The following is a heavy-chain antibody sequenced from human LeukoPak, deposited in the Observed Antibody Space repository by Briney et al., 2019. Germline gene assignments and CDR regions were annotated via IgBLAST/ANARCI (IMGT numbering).Heavy chain of an antibody. J-gene: IGHJ3*02. CDR3: ARVLISRGATRLAAFDI. V-gene: IGHV4-59*08. D-gene: IGHD1-26*01. Sequence: SETLSLTCTVSGGSISSYYWSWIRQPPGKGLEWIGYIYYSGSTNYNPSLKSRVTISVDTSKNQFSLKLSSVTAADTAVYYCARVLISRGATRLAAFDIWGQGTMVTVSS. CDR2: IYYSGST. CDR1: GGSISSYY.